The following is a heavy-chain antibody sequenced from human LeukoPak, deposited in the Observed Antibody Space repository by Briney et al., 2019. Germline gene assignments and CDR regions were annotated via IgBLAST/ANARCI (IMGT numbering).Heavy chain of an antibody. D-gene: IGHD3-9*01. CDR2: IYTSGST. CDR1: GGSISSGSYY. J-gene: IGHJ3*02. CDR3: ARAYYDILTGPEGAFDI. Sequence: PSQTLSLTCTVSGGSISSGSYYWSWIRQPAGKGLEWIGRIYTSGSTNYNPSLKSRVTISVDTSKNQFSLKLSSVTAADTAVYYCARAYYDILTGPEGAFDIWGQGTMVTVSS. V-gene: IGHV4-61*02.